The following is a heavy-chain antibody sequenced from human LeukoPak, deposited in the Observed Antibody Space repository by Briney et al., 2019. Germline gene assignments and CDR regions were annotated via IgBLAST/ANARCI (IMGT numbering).Heavy chain of an antibody. J-gene: IGHJ4*02. V-gene: IGHV4-4*07. CDR2: IYITGST. CDR1: GGSISSHF. D-gene: IGHD2-21*02. CDR3: ARDVALSYCGGDCLPDY. Sequence: SETLSLTCTVSGGSISSHFWSWIRQPAGKGLEWIGRIYITGSTDYNPSLKSRVTVSLDTSKNQFSLTLTSVTAADTAVYYCARDVALSYCGGDCLPDYWGEGILVTVSS.